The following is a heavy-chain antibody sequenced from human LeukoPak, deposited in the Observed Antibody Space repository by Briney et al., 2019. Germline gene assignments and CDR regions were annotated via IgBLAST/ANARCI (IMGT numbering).Heavy chain of an antibody. J-gene: IGHJ4*02. CDR1: GFTFSSYA. Sequence: GGSLRLSCAASGFTFSSYAMSWVRQAPGKGLEWVSAISGSGGSTYYADSVKGRFTISRDNAKNSLYLQMNSLRAEDTAVYYCARDHDWNDPSFDYWGQGTLVTVSS. CDR2: ISGSGGST. CDR3: ARDHDWNDPSFDY. V-gene: IGHV3-23*01. D-gene: IGHD1-1*01.